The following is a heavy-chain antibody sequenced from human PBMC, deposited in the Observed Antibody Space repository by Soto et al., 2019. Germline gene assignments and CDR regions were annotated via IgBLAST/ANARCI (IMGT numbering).Heavy chain of an antibody. D-gene: IGHD3-10*01. CDR1: GGSFSGYY. Sequence: SETLSLTCAVYGGSFSGYYWSWIHQPPGKGLEWIGEINHSGSTNYNPSLKSRVTISVDTSKNQFSLKLSSVTAADTAVYYCTRRRFGVRGVTPMDVWGPGTTVTVSS. CDR2: INHSGST. CDR3: TRRRFGVRGVTPMDV. V-gene: IGHV4-34*01. J-gene: IGHJ6*02.